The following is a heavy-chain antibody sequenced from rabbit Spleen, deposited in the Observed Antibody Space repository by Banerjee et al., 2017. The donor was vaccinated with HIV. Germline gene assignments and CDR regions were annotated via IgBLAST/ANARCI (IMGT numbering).Heavy chain of an antibody. V-gene: IGHV1S45*01. CDR1: GFTISNSYW. CDR3: ARDLITAVGWNFNL. Sequence: QEQLEESGGGLVQPGGSLTLTCKASGFTISNSYWICWVRQAPGKGLEWIACIYAGARGTTYYASWAKGRFIMSRPSSTTVTLQMTSLTVADTATYFCARDLITAVGWNFNLWGPGTLVTVS. CDR2: IYAGARGTT. D-gene: IGHD2-1*01. J-gene: IGHJ4*01.